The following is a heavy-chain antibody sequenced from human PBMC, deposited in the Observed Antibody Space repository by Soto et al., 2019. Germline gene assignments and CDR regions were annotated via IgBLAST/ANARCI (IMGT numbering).Heavy chain of an antibody. V-gene: IGHV4-59*01. CDR3: ARIDWSDYYYYGMDV. CDR1: GGSISNYY. D-gene: IGHD3-9*01. Sequence: SETLSLTCTVSGGSISNYYWSWIRQPPGKGLEWIGYFYYSGSTNYNPSLKSRVTISVDTSKNQFSLKLTSVTAADTAVYYCARIDWSDYYYYGMDVWGQGTTVTVSS. CDR2: FYYSGST. J-gene: IGHJ6*02.